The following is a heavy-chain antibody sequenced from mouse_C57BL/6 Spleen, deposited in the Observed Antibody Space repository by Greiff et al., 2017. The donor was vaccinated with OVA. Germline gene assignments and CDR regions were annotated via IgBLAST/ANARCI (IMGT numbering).Heavy chain of an antibody. CDR3: ARHGDYDPLFAY. Sequence: VNVVESGPGLVAPSQSLSITCTVSGFSLTSYGVHWVRQPPGKGLEWLVVIWSDGSTTYNSALKSRLSISKDNSKSQVFLKMNSLQTDDTAMYYCARHGDYDPLFAYWGQGTLVTVSA. J-gene: IGHJ3*01. D-gene: IGHD2-4*01. CDR1: GFSLTSYG. CDR2: IWSDGST. V-gene: IGHV2-6-1*01.